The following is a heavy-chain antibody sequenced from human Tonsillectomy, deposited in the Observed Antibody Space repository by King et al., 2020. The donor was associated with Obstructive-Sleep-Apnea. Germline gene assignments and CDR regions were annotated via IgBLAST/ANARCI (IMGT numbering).Heavy chain of an antibody. Sequence: VQLVQSGAEVKKPGESLKISCKGSGYSFTSYWIGWVRQMPGKGLEWMGIIYPGDSDTRYSPSFQGQVTISADKSISTAYLQWSSLKASDTAMYYCARLTENRARSEYYFDYWGQGTLVTVSS. CDR2: IYPGDSDT. J-gene: IGHJ4*02. D-gene: IGHD1-20*01. V-gene: IGHV5-51*01. CDR1: GYSFTSYW. CDR3: ARLTENRARSEYYFDY.